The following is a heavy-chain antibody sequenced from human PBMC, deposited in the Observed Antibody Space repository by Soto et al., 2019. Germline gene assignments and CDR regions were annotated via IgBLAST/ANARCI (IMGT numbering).Heavy chain of an antibody. D-gene: IGHD3-22*01. CDR2: IYHSGST. Sequence: SETLSLTCAVSGGSISSGGYSWSWIRQPPGKGLEWIGYIYHSGSTYYNPSLKSRVTISVDRSKNQFSLKLSSVTAADTAVYYCARQLRRIIVVISEAYFDSWGQGTLVTVSS. CDR3: ARQLRRIIVVISEAYFDS. J-gene: IGHJ4*01. CDR1: GGSISSGGYS. V-gene: IGHV4-30-2*01.